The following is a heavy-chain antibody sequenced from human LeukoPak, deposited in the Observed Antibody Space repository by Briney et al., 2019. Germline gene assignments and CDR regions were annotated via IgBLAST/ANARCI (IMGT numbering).Heavy chain of an antibody. J-gene: IGHJ4*02. Sequence: PGGSLRLSCAASGFTFSSYSMNWVRQAPGKGLEWVSSISSSSYIYYADSVKGRFTISRDNAKNSLYLQMNSLRAEDTAVYYCAREHLGYCSGGSCYTDKNFDYWGQGTLVTVSS. D-gene: IGHD2-15*01. CDR3: AREHLGYCSGGSCYTDKNFDY. V-gene: IGHV3-21*01. CDR2: ISSSSYI. CDR1: GFTFSSYS.